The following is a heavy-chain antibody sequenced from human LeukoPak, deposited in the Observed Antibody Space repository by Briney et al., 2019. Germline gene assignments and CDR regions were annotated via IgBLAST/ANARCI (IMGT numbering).Heavy chain of an antibody. CDR2: ISGSGGST. Sequence: GGSLRLSSAASGFTFSSYSMNWVRQAPGKGLEWVSAISGSGGSTYYADSVKGRFTISRDNSKNTLYLQMNSLRAEDTAVYYCARLGYCSRTSCSKQKTAIDYWGQGTLVTVSS. V-gene: IGHV3-23*01. CDR1: GFTFSSYS. J-gene: IGHJ4*02. CDR3: ARLGYCSRTSCSKQKTAIDY. D-gene: IGHD2-2*01.